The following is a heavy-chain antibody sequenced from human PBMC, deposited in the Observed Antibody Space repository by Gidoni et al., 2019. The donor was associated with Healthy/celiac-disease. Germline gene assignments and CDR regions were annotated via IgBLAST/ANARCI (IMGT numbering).Heavy chain of an antibody. Sequence: EVQLVESGGGLVQPGRSLSRSCAASAFTFSDYAMHWLRQAPGKGLECVSGISWNSGSIGYADSVKGRFTISRDNAKNSLYLQMNRLRAEDTALYYCAKEGTRGERMIYFDYWGQGTLVTVSS. D-gene: IGHD2-21*01. CDR1: AFTFSDYA. CDR2: ISWNSGSI. CDR3: AKEGTRGERMIYFDY. V-gene: IGHV3-9*01. J-gene: IGHJ4*02.